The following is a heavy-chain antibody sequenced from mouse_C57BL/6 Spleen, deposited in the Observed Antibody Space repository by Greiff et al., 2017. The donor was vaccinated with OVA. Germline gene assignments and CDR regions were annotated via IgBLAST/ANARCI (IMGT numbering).Heavy chain of an antibody. CDR1: GFTFTDYY. J-gene: IGHJ1*03. V-gene: IGHV7-3*01. Sequence: EVHLVESGGGLVQPGGSLSLSCAASGFTFTDYYMSWVRQPPGKALEWLGFIRNKANGYTTEYSASVKGRFTISRDNSQSILYLQMNALRAEDSATYYCARGGFITTVVDWYFDVWGTGTTVTVSS. CDR2: IRNKANGYTT. CDR3: ARGGFITTVVDWYFDV. D-gene: IGHD1-1*01.